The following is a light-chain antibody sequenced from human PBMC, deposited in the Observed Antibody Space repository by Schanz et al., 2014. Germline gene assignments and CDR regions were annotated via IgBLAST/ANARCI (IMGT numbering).Light chain of an antibody. CDR3: TSYTSVSTWV. J-gene: IGLJ3*02. CDR1: NSDVGGYNH. CDR2: DVS. V-gene: IGLV2-14*01. Sequence: QSALTQPASVSGSPGQSITISCTGTNSDVGGYNHVSWYQQYPGKAPKLMIYDVSNRPSGVSNRFSGSKSGNTASLTISGLQAEDEADYYCTSYTSVSTWVFGGGTKVTVL.